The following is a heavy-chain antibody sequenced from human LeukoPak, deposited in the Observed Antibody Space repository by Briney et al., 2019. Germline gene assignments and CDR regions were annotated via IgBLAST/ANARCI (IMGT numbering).Heavy chain of an antibody. CDR2: INPNSGAT. D-gene: IGHD6-13*01. CDR3: AREGSNDAFDI. V-gene: IGHV1-2*02. J-gene: IGHJ3*02. Sequence: ASVKVSCKASGYTFTGYYIHWVRQAPGQGLEWMGWINPNSGATNYAQKLQGRVTMTTDTSTSTAYMELRSLRSDDTAVYYCAREGSNDAFDIWGQGTMVTVSS. CDR1: GYTFTGYY.